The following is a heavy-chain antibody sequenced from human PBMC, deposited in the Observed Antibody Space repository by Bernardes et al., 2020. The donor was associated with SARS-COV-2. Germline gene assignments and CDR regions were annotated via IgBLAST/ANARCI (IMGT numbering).Heavy chain of an antibody. CDR3: TGHPTGTRLPYGVDV. Sequence: GESLKISCEGSGYNFGSYWIGWVRQMPGKGLEWMGIIYPGDSDTKYSPSFRGQVTISADKSIRTAYLQWNTLKASDTAMYYCTGHPTGTRLPYGVDVWGQGTSVTVSS. CDR1: GYNFGSYW. D-gene: IGHD1-1*01. V-gene: IGHV5-51*01. J-gene: IGHJ6*02. CDR2: IYPGDSDT.